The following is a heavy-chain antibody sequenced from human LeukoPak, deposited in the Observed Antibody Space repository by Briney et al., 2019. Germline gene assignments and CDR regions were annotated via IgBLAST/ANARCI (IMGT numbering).Heavy chain of an antibody. CDR3: AKDQGQAVVPRRFDY. CDR2: ISSSSSYI. CDR1: GFTLSSYS. D-gene: IGHD4-23*01. Sequence: GGSLRLSCAASGFTLSSYSMNWVGQAPGKGLEWVSSISSSSSYIYYADSVKGRFTISRDNAKNSLYLQMNSLRAEDTAIYYCAKDQGQAVVPRRFDYWGQGTLVTVSS. J-gene: IGHJ4*02. V-gene: IGHV3-21*04.